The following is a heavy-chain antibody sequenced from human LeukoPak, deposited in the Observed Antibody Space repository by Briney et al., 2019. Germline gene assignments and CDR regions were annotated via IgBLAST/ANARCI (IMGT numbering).Heavy chain of an antibody. V-gene: IGHV3-23*01. CDR1: GFTFRSYA. CDR2: LSGSGGTT. Sequence: GGSLRLSCAVSGFTFRSYAMSWVRQAPGKGLEWVSVLSGSGGTTYYADSVKGRFTISRDNSKNTLYLQMNSLRAEDTAVYYCAKLSDLVGARFDYWGQGTLVTVSS. J-gene: IGHJ4*02. CDR3: AKLSDLVGARFDY. D-gene: IGHD1-26*01.